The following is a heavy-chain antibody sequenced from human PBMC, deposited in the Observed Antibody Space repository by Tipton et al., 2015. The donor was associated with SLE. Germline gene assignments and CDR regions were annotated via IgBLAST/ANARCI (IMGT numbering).Heavy chain of an antibody. CDR1: GGSISSSSYY. V-gene: IGHV4-61*01. Sequence: TLSLTCTVSGGSISSSSYYWGWIRQPPGKGLEWIGYIYYSGSTNYNPSLKSRVTISVDTSKNQFSLKLTSVTAADTAVYYCARDRLPWYFDLWGRGTLVSVSS. CDR2: IYYSGST. CDR3: ARDRLPWYFDL. J-gene: IGHJ2*01.